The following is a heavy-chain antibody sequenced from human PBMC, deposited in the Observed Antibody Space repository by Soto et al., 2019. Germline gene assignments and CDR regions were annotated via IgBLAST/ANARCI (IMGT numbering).Heavy chain of an antibody. CDR2: ISGSGGST. J-gene: IGHJ4*02. D-gene: IGHD2-21*02. CDR1: GFTFSSYA. CDR3: AKEGSLRAGDPPVSDY. V-gene: IGHV3-23*01. Sequence: PGGSLRLSCAASGFTFSSYAMSWVRQAPGKGLEWVSAISGSGGSTYYADSVKGRFTISRDNSKNTLYLQMNGLRAEDTAVYYCAKEGSLRAGDPPVSDYWGQGTLVTVSS.